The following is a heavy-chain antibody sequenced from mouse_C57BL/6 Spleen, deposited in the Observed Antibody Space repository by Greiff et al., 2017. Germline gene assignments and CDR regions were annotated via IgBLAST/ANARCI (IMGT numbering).Heavy chain of an antibody. CDR1: GFTFSDYG. Sequence: EVHLVESGGGLVKPGGSLKLSCAASGFTFSDYGMHWVRQAPEKGLEWVAYISSGSSTIYYADTVKGRFTITRDNATNTLYLQMTSLRSEDTAMYYCARGDVAYYYAMDYWGQGTSVTVSS. CDR3: ARGDVAYYYAMDY. CDR2: ISSGSSTI. J-gene: IGHJ4*01. V-gene: IGHV5-17*01.